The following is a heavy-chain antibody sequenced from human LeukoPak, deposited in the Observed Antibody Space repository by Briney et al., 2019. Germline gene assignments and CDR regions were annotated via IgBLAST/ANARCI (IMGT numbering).Heavy chain of an antibody. J-gene: IGHJ4*02. D-gene: IGHD3-22*01. CDR1: GGTFSSYT. CDR2: IIPILGIA. Sequence: SVKVSCXASGGTFSSYTISWVRQAPGQGLEWMGRIIPILGIANYAQKFQGRVTIIADKSTRTAYMELNSLRSEDTAVYYCARERGLYDSSGYYSSPPDYWGQGTLVTVSS. V-gene: IGHV1-69*04. CDR3: ARERGLYDSSGYYSSPPDY.